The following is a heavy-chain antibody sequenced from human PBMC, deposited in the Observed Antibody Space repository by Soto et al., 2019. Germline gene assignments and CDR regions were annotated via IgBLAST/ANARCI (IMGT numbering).Heavy chain of an antibody. CDR2: IKLDGSEK. J-gene: IGHJ5*02. V-gene: IGHV3-7*03. D-gene: IGHD3-22*01. Sequence: GGSLRLSCVASGFTFRSYWMSWVRQAPGKVLEWVASIKLDGSEKYYVDSVKGRFTIARDNANNSLHLQMNSLRAEDTAVYYCARAWGYDSTGYYRVGVNWFDPWGQGALVTVSS. CDR3: ARAWGYDSTGYYRVGVNWFDP. CDR1: GFTFRSYW.